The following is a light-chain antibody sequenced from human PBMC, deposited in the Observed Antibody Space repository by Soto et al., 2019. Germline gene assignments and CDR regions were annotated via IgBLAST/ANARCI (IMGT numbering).Light chain of an antibody. J-gene: IGKJ5*01. Sequence: EIVLTQSPATLSLSPGERATLSCRASPSVTNFLAWYQQKPGQAPRLLIYGAFNRATGIPARFSGSGSGTDFTLTIRSLDPEDSAIYYCQQRNIWHPVTFAQGTRLEIK. CDR2: GAF. CDR3: QQRNIWHPVT. V-gene: IGKV3D-11*02. CDR1: PSVTNF.